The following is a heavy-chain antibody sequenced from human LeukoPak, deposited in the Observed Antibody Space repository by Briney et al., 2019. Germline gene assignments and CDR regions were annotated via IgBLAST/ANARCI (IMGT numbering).Heavy chain of an antibody. D-gene: IGHD6-13*01. V-gene: IGHV1-69*05. Sequence: VASVKVSCKASGGTFSSYAISWVRQAPGQGLEWMGGIIPIFGTANYAQKFQGRVTITTDESTSTAYMELSSLRSEDTAVYYYARVGSSSWSNGYDYWGQGTLVTVSS. CDR3: ARVGSSSWSNGYDY. CDR1: GGTFSSYA. J-gene: IGHJ4*02. CDR2: IIPIFGTA.